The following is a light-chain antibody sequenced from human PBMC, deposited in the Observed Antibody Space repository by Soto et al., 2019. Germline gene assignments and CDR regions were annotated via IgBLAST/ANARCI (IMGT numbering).Light chain of an antibody. J-gene: IGKJ4*01. CDR2: DAS. CDR3: QQYDNLLT. Sequence: DIQMTQSPSSLSASVGDRVTITCQASQDISNYLNWYQQKPGTAPKLLIYDASNLETGVPSRFSGSGSGTDFTFTISSLQPEDIATYYCQQYDNLLTFGGGTKVEIK. V-gene: IGKV1-33*01. CDR1: QDISNY.